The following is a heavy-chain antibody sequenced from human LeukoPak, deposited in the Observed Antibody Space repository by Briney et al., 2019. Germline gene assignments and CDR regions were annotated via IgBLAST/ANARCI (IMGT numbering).Heavy chain of an antibody. CDR2: VDSSGNT. D-gene: IGHD1-26*01. Sequence: SETLSLTCSVSVVSMNGYYWSWLRQSAGNRLEWIGHVDSSGNTNYNPSLESRVTMSVATSKKQFSLKLTSVTAADMAVYFCARQFLVGSTFHAFDLWGQGTRVTVSS. CDR3: ARQFLVGSTFHAFDL. J-gene: IGHJ3*01. V-gene: IGHV4-4*07. CDR1: VVSMNGYY.